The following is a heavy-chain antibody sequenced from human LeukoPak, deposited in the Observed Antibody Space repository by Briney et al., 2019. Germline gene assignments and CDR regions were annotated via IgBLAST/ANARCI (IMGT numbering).Heavy chain of an antibody. D-gene: IGHD3-10*01. CDR1: GGSISGYY. CDR2: IYYSGST. Sequence: SETLSLTCTVSGGSISGYYWSWIRQPPGKGLEWIGYIYYSGSTNYNPSLKSRVTISVDTSKNQFSLKLSSVTAADTAVYYCARDQESGDTMVRGVPKGYWYFDLWGRGTLVTVSS. CDR3: ARDQESGDTMVRGVPKGYWYFDL. J-gene: IGHJ2*01. V-gene: IGHV4-59*01.